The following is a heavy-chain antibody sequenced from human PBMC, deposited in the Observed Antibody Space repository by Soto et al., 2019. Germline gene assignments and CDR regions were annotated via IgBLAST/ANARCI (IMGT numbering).Heavy chain of an antibody. V-gene: IGHV4-4*02. CDR1: GGSISSSNW. CDR2: IYHRGST. CDR3: ARVSGSYYYGMDV. J-gene: IGHJ6*02. D-gene: IGHD1-26*01. Sequence: AVSGGSISSSNWWSWVRQPPGKGLEWIGEIYHRGSTNYNPSLKSRVTISVDKSKNQFSLKLSSVTAADTAVYYCARVSGSYYYGMDVWGQGTTVTVSS.